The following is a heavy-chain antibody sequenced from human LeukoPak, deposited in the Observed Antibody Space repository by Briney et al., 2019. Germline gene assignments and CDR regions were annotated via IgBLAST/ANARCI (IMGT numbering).Heavy chain of an antibody. V-gene: IGHV1-69*04. CDR2: IIPILGIA. Sequence: SVKVSCKASGGTFSSYAISWVRQAPGQGLEWMGRIIPILGIANYAQKFQGRVTITADKSTSTAYMELSSLRSEDTAAYYCARDLTDGYDSSGYVFDYWGQGTLVTVSS. CDR1: GGTFSSYA. CDR3: ARDLTDGYDSSGYVFDY. D-gene: IGHD3-22*01. J-gene: IGHJ4*02.